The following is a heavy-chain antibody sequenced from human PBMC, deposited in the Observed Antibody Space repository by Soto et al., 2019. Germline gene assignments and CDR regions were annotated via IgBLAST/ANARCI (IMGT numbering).Heavy chain of an antibody. CDR3: ARDWEDELGRPYYYYYMDV. CDR1: GDSVSSNSAA. CDR2: TYYRSKWYN. D-gene: IGHD7-27*01. V-gene: IGHV6-1*01. J-gene: IGHJ6*03. Sequence: SQTLSLTCAISGDSVSSNSAAWNWIRQSPSRGLEWLGRTYYRSKWYNDYAVSVKSRITINPDTSKNQFSLQLNSVTPEDTAVYYCARDWEDELGRPYYYYYMDVWGKGTTVTVSS.